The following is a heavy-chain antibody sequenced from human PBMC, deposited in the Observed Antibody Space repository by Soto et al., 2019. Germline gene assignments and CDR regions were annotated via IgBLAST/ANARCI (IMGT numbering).Heavy chain of an antibody. V-gene: IGHV3-21*01. Sequence: GGSLRLSCAASGFTFSSYSMNWVRQAPGKGLEWVSSISSSSSYIYYADSVKGRFTISRDNAKNSLYLQVNSLRAEDTAVYYCARDLSGSYCAFDIWGQGTMVTVSS. CDR2: ISSSSSYI. J-gene: IGHJ3*02. CDR3: ARDLSGSYCAFDI. CDR1: GFTFSSYS. D-gene: IGHD1-26*01.